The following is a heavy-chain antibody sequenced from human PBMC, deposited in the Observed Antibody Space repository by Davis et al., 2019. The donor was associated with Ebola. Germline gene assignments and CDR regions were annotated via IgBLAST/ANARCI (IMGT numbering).Heavy chain of an antibody. V-gene: IGHV1-18*01. J-gene: IGHJ4*02. CDR3: ARDSPYSSSWSGGDY. CDR1: GYTFTSYG. CDR2: ISAYNGNT. Sequence: ASVKVSCKASGYTFTSYGISWVRQAPGQGLVWMGWISAYNGNTNYAQKLQGRVTMTTDTSTSTAYMELRSLRSDDTAVYYCARDSPYSSSWSGGDYWGQGTLVTVSS. D-gene: IGHD6-13*01.